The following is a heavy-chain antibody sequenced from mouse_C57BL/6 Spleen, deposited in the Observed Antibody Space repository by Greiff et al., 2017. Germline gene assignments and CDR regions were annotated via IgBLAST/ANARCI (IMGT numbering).Heavy chain of an antibody. V-gene: IGHV1-76*01. J-gene: IGHJ4*01. CDR2: IYPGSGNT. CDR3: ARWDYGNSYAMDY. CDR1: GYTFTDYY. Sequence: QVQLKQSGAELVRPGASVKLSCKASGYTFTDYYINWVKQRPGQGLEWIARIYPGSGNTYYNEKFKGKATLTAEKSSSTAYMQLSSLTSEDSAVYFCARWDYGNSYAMDYWGQGTSVTVSS. D-gene: IGHD2-1*01.